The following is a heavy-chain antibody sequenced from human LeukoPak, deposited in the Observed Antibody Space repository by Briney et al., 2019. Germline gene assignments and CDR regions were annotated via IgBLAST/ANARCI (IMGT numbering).Heavy chain of an antibody. Sequence: PGGSLRLFCAASGFTFSSYEMNWVRQAPGKGLEWVSYISSSGSTIYYADSVKGRFTISRDNAKNSLYLQMNSLRAEDTAVYYCARDLGVVTAFFEYWGQGTLVTVSS. CDR2: ISSSGSTI. J-gene: IGHJ4*02. CDR3: ARDLGVVTAFFEY. D-gene: IGHD2-21*02. V-gene: IGHV3-48*03. CDR1: GFTFSSYE.